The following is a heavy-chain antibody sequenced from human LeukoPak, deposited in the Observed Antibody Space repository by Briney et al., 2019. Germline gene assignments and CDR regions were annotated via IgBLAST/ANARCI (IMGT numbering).Heavy chain of an antibody. J-gene: IGHJ4*02. D-gene: IGHD3-9*01. CDR1: GFTFSGYS. CDR2: ISGSSRTI. CDR3: ARGHYDVLAASYKWTPDY. Sequence: GGSLRLSCAASGFTFSGYSMNWVRQAPGKGLEWVSSISGSSRTIYYADSVKGRFTTSRDNAKNSLSLQLNSLRVEDTAVYYCARGHYDVLAASYKWTPDYWGQGTLVTVSS. V-gene: IGHV3-21*01.